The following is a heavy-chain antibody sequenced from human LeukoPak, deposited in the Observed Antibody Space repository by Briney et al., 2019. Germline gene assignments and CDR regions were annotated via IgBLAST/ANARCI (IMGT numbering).Heavy chain of an antibody. D-gene: IGHD6-13*01. V-gene: IGHV3-23*01. J-gene: IGHJ6*04. CDR3: AKGYSSSWSAPDV. CDR1: GLTFSSYA. CDR2: ISDSGGST. Sequence: WETLRLSCVTSGLTFSSYAMSWVRQAPGKGLEWVSAISDSGGSTYYADSVKGRFTISRDNSKNTLYLQMNSLRAEDTAVYYCAKGYSSSWSAPDVWGKGTTVTVSS.